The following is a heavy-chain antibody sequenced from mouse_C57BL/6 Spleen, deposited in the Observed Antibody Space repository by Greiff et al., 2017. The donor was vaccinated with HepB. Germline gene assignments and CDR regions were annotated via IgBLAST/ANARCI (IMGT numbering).Heavy chain of an antibody. CDR3: ATTMITTERAWFAY. Sequence: VQLQQPGAELVKPGASVKLSCKASGYTFTSYWMHWVKQRPGQGLEWIGMIHPNSGSTNYNEKFKSKATLTVDKSSSTAYMQLSSLTSEDSAVYYCATTMITTERAWFAYWGQGTLVTVSA. J-gene: IGHJ3*01. CDR2: IHPNSGST. D-gene: IGHD2-4*01. CDR1: GYTFTSYW. V-gene: IGHV1-64*01.